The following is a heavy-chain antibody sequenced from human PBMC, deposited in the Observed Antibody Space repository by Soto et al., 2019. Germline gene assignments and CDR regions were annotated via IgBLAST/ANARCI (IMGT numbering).Heavy chain of an antibody. CDR3: AHTRSGGFDY. CDR1: GFSLSNARMG. D-gene: IGHD2-15*01. CDR2: IYWDDDK. V-gene: IGHV2-5*02. J-gene: IGHJ4*02. Sequence: VSGPTLVNPTETLTLTCTVSGFSLSNARMGVGWNRQPPGKALEWLAVIYWDDDKRYRPSLKSRLTITKDTSKNQLVLTMTNMDPVDTATYYCAHTRSGGFDYWGQGTLVTVSS.